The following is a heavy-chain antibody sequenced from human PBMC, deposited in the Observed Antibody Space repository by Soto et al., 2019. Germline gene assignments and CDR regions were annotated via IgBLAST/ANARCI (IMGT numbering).Heavy chain of an antibody. J-gene: IGHJ3*02. D-gene: IGHD2-2*01. CDR2: INAGNGNT. V-gene: IGHV1-3*01. CDR1: GYTFTSYA. CDR3: ATAIADDAFDI. Sequence: QVQLVQSGAEVKKPGASVKVSCKASGYTFTSYAMHWARQAPGQRLEWMGWINAGNGNTKYSQKFQGRVTITRDTSASTAYMELSSLRFEDTAVYFCATAIADDAFDIWGRGTMVTVSS.